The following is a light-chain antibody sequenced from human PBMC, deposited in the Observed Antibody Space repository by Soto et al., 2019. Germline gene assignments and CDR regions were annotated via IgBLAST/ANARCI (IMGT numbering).Light chain of an antibody. CDR2: GAS. CDR3: QQYRSWPRK. Sequence: EIVLTQSPATLSVSPGERVTLSCRASQSVDINLAWYQQKPGQAPRLLIYGASTRATDMSGTFSGRGSGTELTLTISNVRPEDFAVYYCQQYRSWPRKFGTGTKVDI. J-gene: IGKJ1*01. CDR1: QSVDIN. V-gene: IGKV3-15*01.